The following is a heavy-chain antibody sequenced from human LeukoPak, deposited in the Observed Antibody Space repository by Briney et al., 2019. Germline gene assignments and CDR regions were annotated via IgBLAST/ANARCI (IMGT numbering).Heavy chain of an antibody. CDR3: ATGQVAGTDY. CDR1: GFTFSSFS. D-gene: IGHD6-19*01. Sequence: GGSLRLSCAASGFTFSSFSMNWVRQAPGKGLEWVSTISSSSTYIYYADSVKGRLSISRDNANNSLYLQMSSLRAEDTAVYYCATGQVAGTDYWGQGTLVTVSS. J-gene: IGHJ4*02. CDR2: ISSSSTYI. V-gene: IGHV3-21*01.